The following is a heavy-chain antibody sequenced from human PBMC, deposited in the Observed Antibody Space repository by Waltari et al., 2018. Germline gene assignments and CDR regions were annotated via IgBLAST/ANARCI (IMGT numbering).Heavy chain of an antibody. J-gene: IGHJ4*02. D-gene: IGHD5-18*01. V-gene: IGHV3-74*01. CDR1: GFTFNSHW. CDR2: INSDGSIT. CDR3: AKECVDTAICDY. Sequence: EVQLKQSGGGLVQPGGSLRLSCAASGFTFNSHWMHWVRQAPGKGLVWVSRINSDGSITGYADSVKGRFTISRDNAKNTLYLQMNSLRDEDTAVYYCAKECVDTAICDYWSQGTLVTVSS.